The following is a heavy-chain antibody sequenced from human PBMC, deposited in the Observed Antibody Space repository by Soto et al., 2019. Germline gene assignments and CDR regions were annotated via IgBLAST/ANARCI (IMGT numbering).Heavy chain of an antibody. J-gene: IGHJ5*02. V-gene: IGHV1-69*13. CDR3: SRDFFRPHRGYSYGYNWFDP. Sequence: ASVKVSCKASGGTFSSYAISWVRQAPGQGLEWMGGIIPIFGTANYAQKFQGRVTITADESTSTAYMELSSLRSEDSTVYYCSRDFFRPHRGYSYGYNWFDPCGQRTLVTVSS. D-gene: IGHD5-18*01. CDR1: GGTFSSYA. CDR2: IIPIFGTA.